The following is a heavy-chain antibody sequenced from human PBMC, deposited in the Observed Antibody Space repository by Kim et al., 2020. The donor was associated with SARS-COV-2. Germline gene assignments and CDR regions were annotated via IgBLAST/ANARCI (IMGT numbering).Heavy chain of an antibody. V-gene: IGHV5-10-1*01. CDR3: ARHPCSGGSCYGEVGY. J-gene: IGHJ4*02. CDR2: IDPSDSYT. D-gene: IGHD2-15*01. CDR1: GYSFTSYW. Sequence: GESLKISCKGSGYSFTSYWISWVRQMPGKGLEWMGRIDPSDSYTNYSPSFQGHVTISADKSISTAYLQWSSLKASDTAMYYCARHPCSGGSCYGEVGYWGQGTLVTVSS.